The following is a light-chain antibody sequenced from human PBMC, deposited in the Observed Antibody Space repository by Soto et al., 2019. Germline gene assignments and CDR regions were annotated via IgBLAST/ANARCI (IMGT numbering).Light chain of an antibody. V-gene: IGKV1-27*01. J-gene: IGKJ2*01. CDR2: SAS. Sequence: DIQMTQSPSSLSASVGDRVTITCRASQDIRNYVAWYQQKPGKVPKLLIYSASTLQSGVPSRFSGSGSGTDFTLTISSLQPEDFATYYCQEYNSAPYTFGQGTKLEIK. CDR3: QEYNSAPYT. CDR1: QDIRNY.